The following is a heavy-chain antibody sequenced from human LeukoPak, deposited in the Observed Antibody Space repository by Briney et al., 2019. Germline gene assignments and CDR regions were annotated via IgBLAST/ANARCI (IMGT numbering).Heavy chain of an antibody. J-gene: IGHJ4*02. CDR2: INHSGST. V-gene: IGHV4-61*10. CDR1: GDSISSGDYY. Sequence: SETLSLTCTVSGDSISSGDYYWSWIRQPAGKGLEWIGEINHSGSTNYNPSLKSRVTISVDTSKNQFSLKLSSVTAADTAVYYCARRVYFDYWGQGTLVTVSS. CDR3: ARRVYFDY.